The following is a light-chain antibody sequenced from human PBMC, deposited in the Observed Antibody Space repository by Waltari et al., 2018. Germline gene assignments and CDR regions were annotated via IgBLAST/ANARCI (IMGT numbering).Light chain of an antibody. CDR3: QQYYSTPRT. Sequence: DIVMTQSLDSLAVSLCERATINCKSSQSVLYSSNNKNYLAWYQQKPGQPPKLLIYWASTRESGVPDRFSGSGSGTDFTLTISSLQAEDVAVYYCQQYYSTPRTFGQGTKVEIK. CDR2: WAS. CDR1: QSVLYSSNNKNY. J-gene: IGKJ1*01. V-gene: IGKV4-1*01.